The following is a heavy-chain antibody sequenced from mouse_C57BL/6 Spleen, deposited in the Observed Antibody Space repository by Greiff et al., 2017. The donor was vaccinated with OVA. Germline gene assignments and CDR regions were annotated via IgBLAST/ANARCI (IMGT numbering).Heavy chain of an antibody. CDR1: GFTFSDYG. Sequence: DVKLVESGGGLVKPGGSLKLSCAASGFTFSDYGMHWVRQAPEKGLEWVAYISSGSSTIYYADTVKGRFTISRDNAKNTLFLQMTSLRSEDTAMYYCARRYGSSYRYFDVWGTGTTVTVSS. V-gene: IGHV5-17*01. D-gene: IGHD1-1*01. CDR3: ARRYGSSYRYFDV. J-gene: IGHJ1*03. CDR2: ISSGSSTI.